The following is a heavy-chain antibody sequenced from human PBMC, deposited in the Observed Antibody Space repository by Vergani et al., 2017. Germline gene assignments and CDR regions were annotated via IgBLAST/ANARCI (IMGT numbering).Heavy chain of an antibody. J-gene: IGHJ6*03. CDR3: ARAILGYCSSTSCYTPYYYYYYYMDV. Sequence: QVQLQQWGAGLLKPSETLSLTCAVYGGSFSGYYWSWIRQPPGKGLEWIGEINHSGSTNYNPSLKSRVTISVDTSKNQFSLKLSSVTAADTAVYYCARAILGYCSSTSCYTPYYYYYYYMDVWGKXP. CDR2: INHSGST. D-gene: IGHD2-2*02. CDR1: GGSFSGYY. V-gene: IGHV4-34*01.